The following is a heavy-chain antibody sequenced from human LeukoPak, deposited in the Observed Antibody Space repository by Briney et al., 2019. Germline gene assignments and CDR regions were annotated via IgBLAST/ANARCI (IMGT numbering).Heavy chain of an antibody. CDR1: GGTFSSYA. J-gene: IGHJ6*02. Sequence: WALVKVSCKASGGTFSSYAISWARQAPGQGLEWMGRIIPILGIANYAQKFQGRVTITADKSTSTAYMELSSLRSEDTAVYYCARDRGFASSAAGGGMDVWGQGTTVTVSS. CDR3: ARDRGFASSAAGGGMDV. D-gene: IGHD6-13*01. V-gene: IGHV1-69*04. CDR2: IIPILGIA.